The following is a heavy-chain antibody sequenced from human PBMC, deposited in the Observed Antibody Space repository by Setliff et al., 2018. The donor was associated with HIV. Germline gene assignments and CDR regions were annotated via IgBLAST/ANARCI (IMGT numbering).Heavy chain of an antibody. CDR3: ARRGVFDAFDI. D-gene: IGHD6-13*01. V-gene: IGHV1-18*01. CDR1: GYIFTSYG. Sequence: GASVKVSCKASGYIFTSYGISWVRQAPGQGLEWMGWISAYNGNTNYAQKFQGRVSMTIDTSTSTAYMGLRSLRPDDTAVYFCARRGVFDAFDIWGQGTMVTVSS. CDR2: ISAYNGNT. J-gene: IGHJ3*02.